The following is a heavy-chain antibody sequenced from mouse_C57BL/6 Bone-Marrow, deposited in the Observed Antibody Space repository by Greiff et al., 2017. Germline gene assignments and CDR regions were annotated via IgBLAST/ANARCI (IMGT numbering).Heavy chain of an antibody. J-gene: IGHJ4*01. CDR3: ARGDYSNYRAYAMDY. CDR2: IYPGSGST. CDR1: GYTFTSYW. D-gene: IGHD2-5*01. V-gene: IGHV1-55*01. Sequence: VQLQQPGAELVKPGASVKMSCKASGYTFTSYWITWVKQRPGQGLEWIGDIYPGSGSTNYNEKFKSKATLTVDTSSSTAYMQLSSLTSEDSAVYYCARGDYSNYRAYAMDYWGQGTSVTVSS.